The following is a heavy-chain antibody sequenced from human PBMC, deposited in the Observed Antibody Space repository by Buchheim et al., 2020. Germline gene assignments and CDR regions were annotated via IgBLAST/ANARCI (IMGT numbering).Heavy chain of an antibody. J-gene: IGHJ4*02. CDR1: GGSISSDGYY. CDR3: ARTGISGYSSGWYSDY. Sequence: QVQLQESGPGLVKPSQTLSLTCTVSGGSISSDGYYWSWIRQHPGKGLEWIGYIYHSGSTYYNPSLKSRVIISVDTSKNQFSLKLSAVTAADTAVYYCARTGISGYSSGWYSDYWGQGTL. V-gene: IGHV4-31*03. D-gene: IGHD6-19*01. CDR2: IYHSGST.